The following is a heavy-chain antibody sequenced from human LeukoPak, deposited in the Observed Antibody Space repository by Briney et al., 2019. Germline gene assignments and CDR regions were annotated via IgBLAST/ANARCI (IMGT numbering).Heavy chain of an antibody. CDR3: AKETTVTSYAFDI. V-gene: IGHV4-31*03. CDR2: VYYSGST. J-gene: IGHJ3*02. CDR1: GGSISSGGYY. Sequence: SETLSLTCTVSGGSISSGGYYWSWIRQHPGKGLEWIGHVYYSGSTYYNPSLKSRVTISVDTSKNQFSLKLSSVTAADTAVYYCAKETTVTSYAFDIWGQGTMVTVSS. D-gene: IGHD4-11*01.